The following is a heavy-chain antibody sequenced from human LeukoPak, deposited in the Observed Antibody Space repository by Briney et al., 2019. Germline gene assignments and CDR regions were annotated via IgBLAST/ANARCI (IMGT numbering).Heavy chain of an antibody. CDR3: ARRRNNYYGSGSRWYYFDY. V-gene: IGHV4-34*01. CDR2: INHRGST. CDR1: GGSFSGYY. D-gene: IGHD3-10*01. Sequence: SETLSLTCAVYGGSFSGYYWSWLRQPPGKGLEWIGEINHRGSTNYNPSLKSRVTISVDTSKNQFSLKLSSVTAADTAVYYCARRRNNYYGSGSRWYYFDYWGQGTLVTVSS. J-gene: IGHJ4*02.